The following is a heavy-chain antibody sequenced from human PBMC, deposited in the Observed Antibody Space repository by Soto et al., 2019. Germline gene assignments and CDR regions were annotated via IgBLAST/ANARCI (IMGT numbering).Heavy chain of an antibody. Sequence: QMQLVQSGAEVKKPGSSVKVSCKASGGTFGNLGISWLRQAPGQGLEWMGGTIPIFDTPHYAEKFRDRLTIPGAATNTAYRERTTLSSEDTATYYWGRDGEVVSGKKNNWFDPGGQGTLAPVSS. V-gene: IGHV1-69*01. CDR2: TIPIFDTP. D-gene: IGHD3-3*01. CDR1: GGTFGNLG. CDR3: GRDGEVVSGKKNNWFDP. J-gene: IGHJ5*02.